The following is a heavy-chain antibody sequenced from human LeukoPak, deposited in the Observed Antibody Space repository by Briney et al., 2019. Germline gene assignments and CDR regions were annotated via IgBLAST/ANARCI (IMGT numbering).Heavy chain of an antibody. Sequence: SQTLSLTCTVSGGSISSGDYYWSWIRQPPGKGREWIGYIYYSGSTYYDPSLKSRVTISVDTSKNQFSLKLSSVTAADTAVYYCARDRFGSSSYLRWGQGTLSPSPQ. D-gene: IGHD6-6*01. CDR2: IYYSGST. CDR3: ARDRFGSSSYLR. V-gene: IGHV4-30-4*08. CDR1: GGSISSGDYY. J-gene: IGHJ4*02.